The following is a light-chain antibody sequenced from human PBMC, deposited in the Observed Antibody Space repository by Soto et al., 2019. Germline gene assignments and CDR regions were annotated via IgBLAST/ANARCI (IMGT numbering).Light chain of an antibody. CDR1: SSDVGSYNY. CDR2: DVS. J-gene: IGLJ2*01. Sequence: QSALTQPASVSGSPGQSITISCTGTSSDVGSYNYVSWYQQYPGTAPKLMIYDVSNRPSGVSYRFSGSKSGNTASLTISGLQAEDEADYYCSSYKNSSTHVVFGGGTKLTVL. V-gene: IGLV2-14*01. CDR3: SSYKNSSTHVV.